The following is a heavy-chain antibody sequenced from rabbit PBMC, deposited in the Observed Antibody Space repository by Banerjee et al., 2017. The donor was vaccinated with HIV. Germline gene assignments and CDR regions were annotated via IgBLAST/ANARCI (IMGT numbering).Heavy chain of an antibody. CDR2: IYADSSGST. D-gene: IGHD4-2*01. J-gene: IGHJ6*01. CDR1: GFSFSSSYY. CDR3: ARDAGTSFSTYGMDL. V-gene: IGHV1S40*01. Sequence: QSLEESGGDLVKPGASRTLTCTASGFSFSSSYYMCWVRQAPGKGLECIACIYADSSGSTWYASWAKGRFTISKTSSTTVTLQMTSLTAADTATYFCARDAGTSFSTYGMDLWGPGTLVTVS.